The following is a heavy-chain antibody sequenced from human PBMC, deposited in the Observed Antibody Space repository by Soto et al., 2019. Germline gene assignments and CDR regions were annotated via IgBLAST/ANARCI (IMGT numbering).Heavy chain of an antibody. CDR3: ARDDDYGDNGLDY. V-gene: IGHV3-33*01. CDR2: IGSDGRRD. Sequence: QVQLVESGGVVVQPGGSLRLSCAASGFTFGRHGMHWVRQAPGKGLEWVAVIGSDGRRDSYADSVKGRFTISRDNGQNTLYLQMNSLRAEDTAVYYCARDDDYGDNGLDYWGQGTLVTVSS. CDR1: GFTFGRHG. J-gene: IGHJ4*02. D-gene: IGHD4-17*01.